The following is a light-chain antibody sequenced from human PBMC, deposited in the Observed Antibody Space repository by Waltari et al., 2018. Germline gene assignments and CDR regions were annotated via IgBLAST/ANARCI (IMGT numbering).Light chain of an antibody. V-gene: IGKV3-11*01. CDR1: QSVRSY. CDR2: VAS. Sequence: EIVLTQSPATLSLSPGERATLSWRASQSVRSYLAWYQQKPGQAPRLLIYVASKRATGIPARFSGSGSGTDFTLTISSLEPEDFAVYYCQQRYSWPLTFGGGTKVEIK. J-gene: IGKJ4*01. CDR3: QQRYSWPLT.